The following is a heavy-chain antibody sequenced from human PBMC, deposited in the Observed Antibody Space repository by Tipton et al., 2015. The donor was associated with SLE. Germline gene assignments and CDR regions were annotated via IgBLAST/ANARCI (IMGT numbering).Heavy chain of an antibody. Sequence: TLSLTCTVSGGSISSGDYYWSWIRQPPGKGLEWIGYIYYSGSTNYNPSLKSRVTISVDTSKNQFTLKLSSVTAADTAVYYCARHHYYGSGFDYWGQGTLVTVSS. D-gene: IGHD3-10*01. CDR1: GGSISSGDYY. CDR2: IYYSGST. CDR3: ARHHYYGSGFDY. V-gene: IGHV4-30-4*01. J-gene: IGHJ4*02.